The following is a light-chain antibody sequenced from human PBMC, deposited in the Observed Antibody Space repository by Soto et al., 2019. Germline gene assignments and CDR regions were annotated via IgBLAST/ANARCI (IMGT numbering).Light chain of an antibody. CDR3: QQYKDNPWT. Sequence: DIQMTQSPSTLSASVGDRVTFGCRASQSIVDWLAWYQQKPGKAPKLLIYKASNVESGVPSRFGGSGSGSEFTLTISNLQPDDFATYYCQQYKDNPWTFGQGTKVEFK. CDR1: QSIVDW. CDR2: KAS. J-gene: IGKJ1*01. V-gene: IGKV1-5*03.